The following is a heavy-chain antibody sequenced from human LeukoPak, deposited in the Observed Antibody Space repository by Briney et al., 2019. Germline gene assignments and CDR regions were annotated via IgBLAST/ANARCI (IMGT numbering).Heavy chain of an antibody. D-gene: IGHD3-9*01. CDR2: INPNSGGT. Sequence: ASVKVSCKASGYTFTGYYMHWVRQAPGQGLEWMGWINPNSGGTNYAQKFQGRVTMTRDTSISTAYMELSRLRSDDTAVYYCARGDVLRYFDWLWALGYWGQGTLVTVSS. J-gene: IGHJ4*02. CDR1: GYTFTGYY. V-gene: IGHV1-2*02. CDR3: ARGDVLRYFDWLWALGY.